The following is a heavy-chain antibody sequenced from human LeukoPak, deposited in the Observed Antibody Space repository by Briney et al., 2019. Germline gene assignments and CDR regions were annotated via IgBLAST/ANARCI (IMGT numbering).Heavy chain of an antibody. Sequence: GASVKVSCKVSGYTLTELSMHWVRQAPGKGLEWMGGFDPEDGETIYAQKFQGRVTMTEDTSTDTAYMELSSLRSEDTAVYYCATRNHYDILTGYSSWGQGTLVTVSS. J-gene: IGHJ5*02. V-gene: IGHV1-24*01. CDR3: ATRNHYDILTGYSS. CDR2: FDPEDGET. D-gene: IGHD3-9*01. CDR1: GYTLTELS.